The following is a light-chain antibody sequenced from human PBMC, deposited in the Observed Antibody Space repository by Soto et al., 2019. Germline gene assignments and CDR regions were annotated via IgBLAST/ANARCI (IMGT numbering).Light chain of an antibody. CDR1: SSDVGGYSY. Sequence: QSALTQPPSASGSPGQSVTISCTGTSSDVGGYSYDSWYQQHPGKPPKLMMYEVSKRPSGVPDRFSGSKSGNTASLTVSGRQVEGEGDYYCGSYAGSNNLVFGGGTKLTVL. J-gene: IGLJ2*01. CDR3: GSYAGSNNLV. CDR2: EVS. V-gene: IGLV2-8*01.